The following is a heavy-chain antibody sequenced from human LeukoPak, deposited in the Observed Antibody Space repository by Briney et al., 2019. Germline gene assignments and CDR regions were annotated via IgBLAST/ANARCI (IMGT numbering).Heavy chain of an antibody. D-gene: IGHD3-16*01. J-gene: IGHJ1*01. Sequence: PGGSLRLSCAASGFTFDDYGMNWVRQAPGKGLEWVSGSSSIGGRTYYADSVKGRFTVTRDNSRDTLHLQMNSLRAEDTGVYYCAKDDAWGRFYHWGQGTLVTVSS. V-gene: IGHV3-23*01. CDR3: AKDDAWGRFYH. CDR2: SSSIGGRT. CDR1: GFTFDDYG.